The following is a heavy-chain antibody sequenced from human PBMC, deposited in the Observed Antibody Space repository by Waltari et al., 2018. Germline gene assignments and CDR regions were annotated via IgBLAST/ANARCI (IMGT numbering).Heavy chain of an antibody. V-gene: IGHV3-23*01. CDR3: AKARGGSGSSTGAFDI. CDR1: GFTFSSYA. CDR2: ISGSGVST. D-gene: IGHD1-26*01. Sequence: EVQLLESGGGLVQPGGSLRLSCAASGFTFSSYAMSWVRQAPGKGLEWVSAISGSGVSTYYADSVKGRFTISRDNSKNTLYLQMNSLRAEDTAVYYCAKARGGSGSSTGAFDIWGQGTMVTVSS. J-gene: IGHJ3*02.